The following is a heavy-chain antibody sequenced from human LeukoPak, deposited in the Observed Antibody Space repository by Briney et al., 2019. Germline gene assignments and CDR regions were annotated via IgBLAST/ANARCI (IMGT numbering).Heavy chain of an antibody. J-gene: IGHJ6*03. V-gene: IGHV3-7*01. CDR3: AKVGITMVRGNMDV. Sequence: GGSLRLSCAASGFTFSRYWMSWVRQAPGKGLEWVANIKKDGSEKYYVDSVKGRFTISRDNAKNSLYLQMNSLRAEDTAVYYCAKVGITMVRGNMDVWGKGTTVTISS. CDR1: GFTFSRYW. CDR2: IKKDGSEK. D-gene: IGHD3-10*01.